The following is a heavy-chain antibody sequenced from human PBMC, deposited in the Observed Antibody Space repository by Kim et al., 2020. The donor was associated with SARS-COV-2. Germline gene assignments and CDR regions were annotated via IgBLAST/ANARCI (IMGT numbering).Heavy chain of an antibody. V-gene: IGHV1-2*06. D-gene: IGHD3-10*01. CDR2: INPNSGGT. CDR3: ARDPVLLWFGERGYFDL. J-gene: IGHJ2*01. Sequence: ASVKVSCKASGYTFTGYYMHWVRQAPGQGLEWMGRINPNSGGTNYAQKFQGRVTMTRDTSISTAYMELSRLRSDDTAVYYCARDPVLLWFGERGYFDLWGRGTLVTVSS. CDR1: GYTFTGYY.